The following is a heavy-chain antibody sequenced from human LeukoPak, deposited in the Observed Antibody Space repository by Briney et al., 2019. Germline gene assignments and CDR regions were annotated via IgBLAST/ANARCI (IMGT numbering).Heavy chain of an antibody. J-gene: IGHJ4*02. CDR2: IYYSGST. Sequence: SETLSLTCTVSGGSISGYYWSWIRQPPGKGLEYIGYIYYSGSTNYSPSLKSRVTISVDTSNHQFSLKLNSVTAADTAVYYCARCTSTSCYNFDYWGQGSLVTVSS. D-gene: IGHD2-2*02. CDR1: GGSISGYY. CDR3: ARCTSTSCYNFDY. V-gene: IGHV4-59*08.